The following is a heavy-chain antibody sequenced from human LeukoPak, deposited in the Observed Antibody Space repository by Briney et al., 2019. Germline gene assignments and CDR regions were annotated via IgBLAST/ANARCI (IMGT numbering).Heavy chain of an antibody. CDR3: ARGEAAAASTLPFDP. CDR1: GGSINYYY. J-gene: IGHJ5*02. CDR2: IYYSGST. D-gene: IGHD6-13*01. Sequence: SETLSLTCTVSGGSINYYYWNWIRQPPGKGLEWIGHIYYSGSTNYNSPLKSRVTISVDTSRNQFSLKLSSLTAADTAVYYCARGEAAAASTLPFDPWGQGTLVTVSS. V-gene: IGHV4-59*01.